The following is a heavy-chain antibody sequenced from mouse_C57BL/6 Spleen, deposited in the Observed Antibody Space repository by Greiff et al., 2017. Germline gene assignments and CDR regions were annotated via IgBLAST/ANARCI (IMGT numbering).Heavy chain of an antibody. J-gene: IGHJ4*01. CDR1: GYTFTSYW. V-gene: IGHV1-72*01. Sequence: VQLVESGAELVKPGASVKLSCKASGYTFTSYWMHWVKQRPGRGLEWIGRIDPNSGGTKYNEKFKSKATLTVDKPSSTAYMQLSSLTSEDSAVYYCARWDTTGSRGAMDYWGQGTSVTVSS. CDR2: IDPNSGGT. D-gene: IGHD1-1*01. CDR3: ARWDTTGSRGAMDY.